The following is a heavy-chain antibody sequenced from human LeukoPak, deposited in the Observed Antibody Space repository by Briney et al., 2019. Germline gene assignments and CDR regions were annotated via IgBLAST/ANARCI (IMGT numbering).Heavy chain of an antibody. D-gene: IGHD3-10*01. CDR1: GFTFSSYW. V-gene: IGHV3-7*01. Sequence: GGSLRLSCAASGFTFSSYWMSWVRQAPGKGLEWVANIKQDGSEKYYVDSVKGRLTISRDNAKNSLYLQMNSLRAEDTAVYYCARDNLVAYYYGSGSYFTDGMDVWGQGTTVTVSS. CDR3: ARDNLVAYYYGSGSYFTDGMDV. CDR2: IKQDGSEK. J-gene: IGHJ6*02.